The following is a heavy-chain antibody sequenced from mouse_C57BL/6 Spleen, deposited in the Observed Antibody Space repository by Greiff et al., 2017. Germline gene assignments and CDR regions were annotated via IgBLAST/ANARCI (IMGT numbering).Heavy chain of an antibody. CDR3: AHYYYGSYWYFDV. D-gene: IGHD1-1*01. CDR1: GYAFSSSW. Sequence: VQLQQSGPELVKPGASVKISCKASGYAFSSSWMNWVKQRPGKGLEWIGRIYPGDGDTNYNGKFKGKATLTADKSSSTAYMQLSSLTSEDSAVYFCAHYYYGSYWYFDVWGTGTTVTVSS. V-gene: IGHV1-82*01. J-gene: IGHJ1*03. CDR2: IYPGDGDT.